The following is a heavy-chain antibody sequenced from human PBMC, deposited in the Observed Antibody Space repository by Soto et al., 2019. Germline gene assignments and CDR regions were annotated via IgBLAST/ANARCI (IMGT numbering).Heavy chain of an antibody. J-gene: IGHJ4*02. V-gene: IGHV1-2*02. CDR3: TRASTVAGGSRKSLPNNY. CDR2: MNPGSGGT. D-gene: IGHD6-19*01. CDR1: GYSITDGF. Sequence: ACEKVTCKASGYSITDGFSLSVRQDRGQGLEWMGWMNPGSGGTDYAQKFQGRVTMTRDTSITTAYMELSTLSSDDTAMYYCTRASTVAGGSRKSLPNNYWGQGTLVTVSS.